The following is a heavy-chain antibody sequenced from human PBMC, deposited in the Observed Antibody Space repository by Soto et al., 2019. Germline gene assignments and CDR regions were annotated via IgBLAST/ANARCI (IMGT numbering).Heavy chain of an antibody. CDR1: GGSISSSYW. Sequence: SETLSLTCAVSGGSISSSYWWNWVRQPPGKGLEWIGKIYHSGSTNYNPSLKNRVTISVGKSNNQFSLRLSSVTAADTAVYFCVTSLNYDFWRDGGRHYYFDYWGQGTLVTVSS. CDR2: IYHSGST. J-gene: IGHJ4*02. CDR3: VTSLNYDFWRDGGRHYYFDY. V-gene: IGHV4-4*02. D-gene: IGHD3-3*01.